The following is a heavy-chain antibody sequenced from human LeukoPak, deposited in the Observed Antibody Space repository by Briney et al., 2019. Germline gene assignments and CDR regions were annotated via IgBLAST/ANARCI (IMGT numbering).Heavy chain of an antibody. CDR1: GSTFRSYA. J-gene: IGHJ3*02. Sequence: GGSLRLSCGASGSTFRSYAMSWVRQAPGKGLEWVSIIGGSGTFYADSVKGRLTISRDNAKNTLYLQMNSLRAEDTAVYYCARGQGFYADAFDIWGQGTMVTVSS. V-gene: IGHV3-23*01. D-gene: IGHD5/OR15-5a*01. CDR3: ARGQGFYADAFDI. CDR2: IGGSGT.